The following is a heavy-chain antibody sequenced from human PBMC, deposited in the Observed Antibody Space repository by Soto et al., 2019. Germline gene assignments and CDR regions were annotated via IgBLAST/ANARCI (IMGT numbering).Heavy chain of an antibody. J-gene: IGHJ4*02. CDR1: GFTFSRVS. CDR2: IRSASPEI. V-gene: IGHV3-21*01. Sequence: PGGSLRLSCEASGFTFSRVSMNWVRQVQGKGMEWVGSIRSASPEIWYSDSVYGRFIISRDNAHNSLLLQMKTLIPDDSAIYYCARVAYWGPGTQVTVSS. CDR3: ARVAY.